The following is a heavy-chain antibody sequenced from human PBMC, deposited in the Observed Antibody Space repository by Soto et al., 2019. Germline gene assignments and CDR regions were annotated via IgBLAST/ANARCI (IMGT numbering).Heavy chain of an antibody. D-gene: IGHD5-18*01. Sequence: VGSLRLSCAASGFTFSSYGMHWVRQAPGKGLEWVAVISYDGSNKYYADSVKGRFTISRDNSKNTLYLQMDSLRAEDTAVYYCAKGTAMVTSYGMDVWGQGTTVTVSS. V-gene: IGHV3-30*18. J-gene: IGHJ6*02. CDR2: ISYDGSNK. CDR3: AKGTAMVTSYGMDV. CDR1: GFTFSSYG.